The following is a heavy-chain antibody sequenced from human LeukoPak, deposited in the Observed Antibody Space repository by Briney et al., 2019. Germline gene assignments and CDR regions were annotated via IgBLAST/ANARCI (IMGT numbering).Heavy chain of an antibody. CDR1: GYTFTGYY. CDR2: INPNSGGT. V-gene: IGHV1-2*02. J-gene: IGHJ4*02. CDR3: ARARFRSIVGAISEVNY. Sequence: GASVKVSCKASGYTFTGYYMHWVRRAPGQGLEWMGWINPNSGGTNYAQKFQGRVTMTRDPSISTAYMELSRLRSDDTAVYYCARARFRSIVGAISEVNYWGQGTLVTVSS. D-gene: IGHD1-26*01.